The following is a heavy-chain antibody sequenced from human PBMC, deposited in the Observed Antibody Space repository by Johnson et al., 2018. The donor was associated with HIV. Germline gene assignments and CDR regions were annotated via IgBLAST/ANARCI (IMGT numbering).Heavy chain of an antibody. V-gene: IGHV3-7*01. J-gene: IGHJ3*02. Sequence: VQLVESGGGLVQPGGSLRLSCAASGFTFSTFWMSWVRQAPGKGLEWVANIKQDGSDKNYVDSVKGRFTISRDNAKNSLYLQMDSLRAEDTAVYYCAKDTLLESGFDIWGQGTMVTVS. CDR3: AKDTLLESGFDI. CDR2: IKQDGSDK. D-gene: IGHD3-3*02. CDR1: GFTFSTFW.